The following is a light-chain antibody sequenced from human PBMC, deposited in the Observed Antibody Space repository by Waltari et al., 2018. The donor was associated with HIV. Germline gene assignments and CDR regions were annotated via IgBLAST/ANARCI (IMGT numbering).Light chain of an antibody. CDR1: QSLLHSNGYNY. V-gene: IGKV2-28*01. CDR3: MQALHKWT. J-gene: IGKJ1*01. Sequence: DIVMTQSPLSLPVTPGEPASISCRSSQSLLHSNGYNYLDWYLQKPGQSPQLLIYSGSNRASGVPDRFSGSGSGTDFTLKISRVEAEDVGVYYCMQALHKWTFGQGTKVEIK. CDR2: SGS.